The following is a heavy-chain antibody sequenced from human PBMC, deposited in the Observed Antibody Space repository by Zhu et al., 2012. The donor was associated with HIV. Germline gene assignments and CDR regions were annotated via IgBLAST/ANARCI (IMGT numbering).Heavy chain of an antibody. J-gene: IGHJ5*01. Sequence: QVQLQESGPRLVRPSETLPLTCTVSGGSISSHFWTWIRQPPGKGLEWIGNVYFSGSTKYNPSLESRVTISIDMSKNHFSLELTSVTAADTAVYYCARDRDYDILSGAFDSWGQGTLVTVSS. CDR3: ARDRDYDILSGAFDS. V-gene: IGHV4-59*11. CDR1: GGSISSHF. D-gene: IGHD3-9*01. CDR2: VYFSGST.